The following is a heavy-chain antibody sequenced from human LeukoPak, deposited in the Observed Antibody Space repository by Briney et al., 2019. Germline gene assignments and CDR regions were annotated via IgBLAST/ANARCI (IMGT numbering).Heavy chain of an antibody. CDR3: AKWELWDHSFGLRDAFYI. D-gene: IGHD2-21*01. Sequence: GGSLRLSCAASGFTFDDYAMHWVRQAPGRGLEWVSLISGDGVTTYYAASVKGRFTISRDNSKNSLHLQMNSLKTEDTALYYCAKWELWDHSFGLRDAFYIWGKGTMVTVSS. J-gene: IGHJ3*02. CDR2: ISGDGVTT. V-gene: IGHV3-43*02. CDR1: GFTFDDYA.